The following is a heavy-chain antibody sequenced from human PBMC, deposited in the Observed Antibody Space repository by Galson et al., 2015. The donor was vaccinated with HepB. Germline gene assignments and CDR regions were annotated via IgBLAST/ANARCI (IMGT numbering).Heavy chain of an antibody. V-gene: IGHV4-59*08. J-gene: IGHJ6*02. CDR1: GGSISTYY. CDR3: ARHDSGSYYYYHGMDV. CDR2: IYHSGST. D-gene: IGHD1-26*01. Sequence: LSLTCTVFGGSISTYYWSWVRQSPEKGLEWIGYIYHSGSTNYNPSLKSRVTISVDTSKNQFSLKLTAVTAADTAVYYCARHDSGSYYYYHGMDVWGRGTTVTVSS.